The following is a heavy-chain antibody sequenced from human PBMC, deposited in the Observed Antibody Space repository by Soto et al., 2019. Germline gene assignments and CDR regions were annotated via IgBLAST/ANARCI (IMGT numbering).Heavy chain of an antibody. CDR3: VGEYSSSWYRWGY. CDR2: INAGNGNT. CDR1: GYTFTSYA. D-gene: IGHD6-13*01. J-gene: IGHJ4*02. V-gene: IGHV1-3*01. Sequence: VQLVQSGAEVKKPGASVKVSCKASGYTFTSYAMHWVRQAPGQRLEWMGWINAGNGNTKYSQKFQGRVTITRDTSASTAYMELSSLRSEDTAVYYCVGEYSSSWYRWGYWGQGTLVTVSS.